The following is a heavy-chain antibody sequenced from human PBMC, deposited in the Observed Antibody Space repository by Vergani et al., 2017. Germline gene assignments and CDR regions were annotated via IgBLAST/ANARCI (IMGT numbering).Heavy chain of an antibody. Sequence: QVQLVESGGGVVQPGRSLRLSCAASGFTFSSYGMHWVRQAPGKGLEWVAVIWYDGSNKYYADSVKGRFTISRDNSKNTLYLQMNSLRAEDTAVYYCAREILRFLEWSPGVIYYYGMDVWGQGTTVTVSS. CDR3: AREILRFLEWSPGVIYYYGMDV. J-gene: IGHJ6*02. V-gene: IGHV3-33*01. D-gene: IGHD3-3*01. CDR2: IWYDGSNK. CDR1: GFTFSSYG.